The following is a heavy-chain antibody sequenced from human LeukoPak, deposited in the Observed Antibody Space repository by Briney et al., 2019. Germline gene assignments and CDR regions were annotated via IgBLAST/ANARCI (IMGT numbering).Heavy chain of an antibody. CDR3: ARDRGLVRYDY. J-gene: IGHJ4*02. V-gene: IGHV3-48*03. CDR2: ISSSGSTI. CDR1: GFTFSSYE. Sequence: GGSLRLSCAASGFTFSSYEMNWVRQAPGKGLEWVSYISSSGSTIYYADSVKGRFTISRDNAKNSLYLQMNSLRAEDTAVYYCARDRGLVRYDYWGQGTLVTVSS. D-gene: IGHD6-13*01.